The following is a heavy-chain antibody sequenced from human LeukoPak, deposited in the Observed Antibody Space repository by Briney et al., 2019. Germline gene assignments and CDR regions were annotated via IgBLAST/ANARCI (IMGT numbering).Heavy chain of an antibody. J-gene: IGHJ3*02. Sequence: SETLSLTCAVYGGSFSGYYWSWIRQPAGKGLEWIGRIYTSGSTNYNPSLKSRVTMSVDTSKNQFSLKLSSVTAADTAVYYCARGWIYYDSSGYAFDIWGQGTMVTVSS. CDR2: IYTSGST. D-gene: IGHD3-22*01. CDR3: ARGWIYYDSSGYAFDI. CDR1: GGSFSGYY. V-gene: IGHV4-59*10.